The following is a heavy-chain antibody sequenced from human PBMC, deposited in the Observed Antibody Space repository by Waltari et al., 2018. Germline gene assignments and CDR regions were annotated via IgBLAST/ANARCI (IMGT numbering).Heavy chain of an antibody. CDR3: SVSLNS. J-gene: IGHJ4*02. CDR1: GFTFSSSW. V-gene: IGHV3-7*01. CDR2: IKPEGSET. Sequence: EVQLVESGGGLVQPGESLRLSCRASGFTFSSSWMDWVRQAPGKGREWVANIKPEGSETHYVASVQGRFTISRDNAQNLLYLQMNSLRAEDAAVYYCSVSLNSWGQGTLVTVSS.